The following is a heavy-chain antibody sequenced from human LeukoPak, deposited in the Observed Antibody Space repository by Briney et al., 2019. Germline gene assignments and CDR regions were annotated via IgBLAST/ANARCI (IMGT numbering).Heavy chain of an antibody. CDR2: IKQDGSEK. V-gene: IGHV3-7*04. CDR1: GFTFSRYW. J-gene: IGHJ4*02. CDR3: AWDYYRTSGYYGFDN. Sequence: PGGSLSLSCAASGFTFSRYWMSWVRQAPGKGLEWVANIKQDGSEKYYVDSVKGRFTISRDSAKNSLYLQMNSLSAEDTAVYYCAWDYYRTSGYYGFDNWGQGTLVTVSS. D-gene: IGHD3-22*01.